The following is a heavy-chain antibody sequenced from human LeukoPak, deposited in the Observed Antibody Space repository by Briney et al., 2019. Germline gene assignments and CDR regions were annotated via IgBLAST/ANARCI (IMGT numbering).Heavy chain of an antibody. CDR1: GGSISGTTYY. CDR3: ARHSSITAAPFVP. D-gene: IGHD6-13*01. V-gene: IGHV4-39*01. CDR2: IYYSGST. J-gene: IGHJ5*02. Sequence: SETLSLTCSVSGGSISGTTYYWGWIRQPPGKGLEWIGSIYYSGSTYYNPSLKSRVTISVDTSKNQFSLNLSSVTVADTAVYYCARHSSITAAPFVPWGQGILVTVSS.